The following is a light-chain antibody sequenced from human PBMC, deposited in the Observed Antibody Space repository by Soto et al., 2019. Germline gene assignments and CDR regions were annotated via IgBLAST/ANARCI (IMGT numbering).Light chain of an antibody. CDR1: SGHSSYA. Sequence: QPVLTQSPSASASLGASVKLTCTLSSGHSSYAIAWHQQQPEKGPRYLMKLNSDGSHSKGDGIPDRFSGSSSGAERYLTISSLQSEDEADYYCQTWGTGSPWVFGGGTKGTVL. J-gene: IGLJ3*02. CDR2: LNSDGSH. CDR3: QTWGTGSPWV. V-gene: IGLV4-69*01.